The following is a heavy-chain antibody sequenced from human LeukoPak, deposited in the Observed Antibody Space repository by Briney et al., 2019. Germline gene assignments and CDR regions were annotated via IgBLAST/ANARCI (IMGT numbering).Heavy chain of an antibody. CDR3: AREQWEPTRGRGYYFDY. V-gene: IGHV4-39*07. Sequence: PSETLSLTCTVSGGSIGTSHYYWGWLRQPPGKGLEWIGSIYFSGSTNYNPSLKSRVSISVDTSKNQFSLRLSSVTAADTAVYYCAREQWEPTRGRGYYFDYWGQGTLVTVSS. CDR1: GGSIGTSHYY. CDR2: IYFSGST. J-gene: IGHJ4*02. D-gene: IGHD1-26*01.